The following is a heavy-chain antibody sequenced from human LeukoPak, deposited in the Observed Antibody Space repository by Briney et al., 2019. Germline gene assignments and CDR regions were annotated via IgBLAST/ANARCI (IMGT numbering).Heavy chain of an antibody. Sequence: PGRSLRLSCAASGFTFSSYGMHWVRQAPGKGLEWVAVISYDGSNKYYADSVKGRFTISRDNSKNTPYLQMNSLRAEDTAVYYCAKPRGTYYYGSGSYRGGYFDYWGQGTLVTVSS. CDR3: AKPRGTYYYGSGSYRGGYFDY. CDR1: GFTFSSYG. V-gene: IGHV3-30*18. CDR2: ISYDGSNK. D-gene: IGHD3-10*01. J-gene: IGHJ4*02.